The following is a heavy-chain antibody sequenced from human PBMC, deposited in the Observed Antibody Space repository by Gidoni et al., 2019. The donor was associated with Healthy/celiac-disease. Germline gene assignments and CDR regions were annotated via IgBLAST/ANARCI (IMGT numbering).Heavy chain of an antibody. J-gene: IGHJ4*02. CDR3: AKPLRERQLVRDDY. D-gene: IGHD6-13*01. Sequence: EVQLLESGGGLVPPGWPVRLSCASSGFTFSSYAMIRVRQAPGKGLAWVSASSGSCGSTYYADSVKGRFTISRANSKNTLYLQMHSLRAEDTAVYYCAKPLRERQLVRDDYWGQGTLVTVSS. V-gene: IGHV3-23*01. CDR1: GFTFSSYA. CDR2: SSGSCGST.